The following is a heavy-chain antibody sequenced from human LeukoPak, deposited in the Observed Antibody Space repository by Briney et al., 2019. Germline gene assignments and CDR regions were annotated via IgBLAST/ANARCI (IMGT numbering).Heavy chain of an antibody. V-gene: IGHV3-33*08. J-gene: IGHJ4*02. D-gene: IGHD4-17*01. CDR2: IWYDGSNK. CDR3: ASGGYGEPFDY. CDR1: GFTFSGYD. Sequence: GGSLRLSCAASGFTFSGYDMHWVRQAPGKGLEWVAVIWYDGSNKYYADSVKGRFTISRDNSKNTLYLQMNSLRAEDTAVYYCASGGYGEPFDYWGQGTLVTVSS.